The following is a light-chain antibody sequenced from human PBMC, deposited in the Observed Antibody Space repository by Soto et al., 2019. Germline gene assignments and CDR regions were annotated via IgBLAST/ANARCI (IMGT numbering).Light chain of an antibody. V-gene: IGKV3-15*01. J-gene: IGKJ1*01. CDR1: QSVSSN. Sequence: EIVMTQSPATLSVSPGERATLSCRASQSVSSNLAWYQQKPGQAPRLLIYGASTRATGIAARCSGSGSGTEFTLTISSLQSEDFAVYYCQQYNNWPWTFGQGTKVEIK. CDR2: GAS. CDR3: QQYNNWPWT.